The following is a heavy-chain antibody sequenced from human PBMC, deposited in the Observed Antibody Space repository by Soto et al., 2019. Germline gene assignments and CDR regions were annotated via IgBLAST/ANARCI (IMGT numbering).Heavy chain of an antibody. J-gene: IGHJ6*02. CDR1: GGSMTSGDQY. D-gene: IGHD1-1*01. CDR2: INHRGSL. Sequence: SETLSLTCTVPGGSMTSGDQYWTWIRHRPGEGREWFGYINHRGSLYYNPSLKSRVSMSVDTSKTQFSLNLSSVTAADTAVYYCARELPQRQGRNMDVWGQGTTVTVSS. V-gene: IGHV4-31*03. CDR3: ARELPQRQGRNMDV.